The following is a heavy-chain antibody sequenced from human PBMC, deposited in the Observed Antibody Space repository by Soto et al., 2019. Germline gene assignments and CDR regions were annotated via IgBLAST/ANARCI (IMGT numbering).Heavy chain of an antibody. CDR1: GDSVSSGSYY. Sequence: QVQLQESGPGLVKPSETLSLTCTVSGDSVSSGSYYWTWIRQPPGKGLEWIGYLYYTGTTNYNPSLKSRVTMALDTSNNQFSLRLSSVTAADTAVYFCARTFCTTTSCQAHGMDVWGQGTAVTVSS. D-gene: IGHD2-2*01. CDR3: ARTFCTTTSCQAHGMDV. J-gene: IGHJ6*02. CDR2: LYYTGTT. V-gene: IGHV4-61*01.